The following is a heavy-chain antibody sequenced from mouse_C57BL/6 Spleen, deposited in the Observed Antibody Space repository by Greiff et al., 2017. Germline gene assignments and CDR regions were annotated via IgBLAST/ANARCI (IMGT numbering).Heavy chain of an antibody. J-gene: IGHJ1*03. CDR3: ARDEITTVYWYFDV. D-gene: IGHD2-4*01. CDR2: ISDGGSYT. Sequence: EVKVEESGGGLVKPGGSLKLSCAASGFTFSSYAMSWVRQTPEKRLEWVATISDGGSYTYYPDNVKGRFTISRDNAKNNLYLQMSHLKSEDTAMYYCARDEITTVYWYFDVWGTGTTVTVSS. V-gene: IGHV5-4*01. CDR1: GFTFSSYA.